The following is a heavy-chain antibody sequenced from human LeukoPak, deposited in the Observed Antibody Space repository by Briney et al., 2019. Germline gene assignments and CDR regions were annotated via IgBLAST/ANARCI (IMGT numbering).Heavy chain of an antibody. V-gene: IGHV4-34*01. J-gene: IGHJ6*03. D-gene: IGHD6-19*01. CDR1: GGSFSGYY. CDR2: INHSGIT. Sequence: SETLSLTCAVYGGSFSGYYWSWIRQPPGKGLEWIGEINHSGITNYNPSLKSRVTISVDTSKNQFSLKLSSVTAADTAVYYCAREISSQQGVAGTSSYYYYMDVWGKGTTVTVSS. CDR3: AREISSQQGVAGTSSYYYYMDV.